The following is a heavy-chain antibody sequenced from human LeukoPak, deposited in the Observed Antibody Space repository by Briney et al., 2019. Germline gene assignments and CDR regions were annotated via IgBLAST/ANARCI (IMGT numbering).Heavy chain of an antibody. D-gene: IGHD3-10*01. CDR3: AGTYGSGSYPNY. V-gene: IGHV3-21*01. CDR2: ISSSSSYI. Sequence: GGSLRLSSAASGFTFSNYDMNWVRQAPGKGLEWVSSISSSSSYIYYADSVKGRFAISRDNAKNSLYLQMYSLRAEDTAVYYCAGTYGSGSYPNYWGQGTLVTVSS. J-gene: IGHJ4*02. CDR1: GFTFSNYD.